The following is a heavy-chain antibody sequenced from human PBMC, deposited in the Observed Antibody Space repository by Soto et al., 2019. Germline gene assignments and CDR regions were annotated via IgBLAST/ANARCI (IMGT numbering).Heavy chain of an antibody. CDR2: INAGNGNT. D-gene: IGHD3-3*01. J-gene: IGHJ4*02. Sequence: ASVKVSCKASGYTFTSYAMHWVRQAPGQRLEWMGWINAGNGNTKYSQKFQGRVTITRDTSASTAYMELSSLRPEDTAVYYCARDFWSGYANDDWGQGTLVTVSS. V-gene: IGHV1-3*01. CDR3: ARDFWSGYANDD. CDR1: GYTFTSYA.